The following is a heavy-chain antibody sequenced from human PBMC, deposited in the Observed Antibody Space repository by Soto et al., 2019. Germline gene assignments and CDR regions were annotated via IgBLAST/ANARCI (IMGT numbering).Heavy chain of an antibody. D-gene: IGHD6-13*01. J-gene: IGHJ3*02. V-gene: IGHV3-11*03. Sequence: QVQLLESGGGLVKPGESLRLSCAASEFTVSAYYMAWLRQAPGKGLDWISYISGDSRYTKYADSVKGRFTISRDNAKKLLYLQMNSLRAEDTAVYFCATGQQVRMADIWGQGTMVTVSS. CDR1: EFTVSAYY. CDR3: ATGQQVRMADI. CDR2: ISGDSRYT.